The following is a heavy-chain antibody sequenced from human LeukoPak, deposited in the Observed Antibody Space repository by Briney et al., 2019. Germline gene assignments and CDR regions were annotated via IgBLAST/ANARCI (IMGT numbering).Heavy chain of an antibody. J-gene: IGHJ4*02. Sequence: GGSLRLSCAASGFTFDDYDLHWVRQPPGKGLEWVSLISGDGGSKYYADSVKGRFTISRDSSKNSLYLQMNSLRTEDTALYYCAKAYSSGWYYWGQGTLVTVSS. V-gene: IGHV3-43*02. CDR2: ISGDGGSK. CDR1: GFTFDDYD. CDR3: AKAYSSGWYY. D-gene: IGHD6-19*01.